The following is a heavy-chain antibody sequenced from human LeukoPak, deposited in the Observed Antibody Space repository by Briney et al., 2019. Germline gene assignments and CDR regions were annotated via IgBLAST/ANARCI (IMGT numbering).Heavy chain of an antibody. CDR2: INQDGSEN. V-gene: IGHV3-7*01. D-gene: IGHD2-2*02. CDR1: GFTFSSYW. CDR3: ARGSLRYCSSTSCYTEDRPFDY. Sequence: GGSLRLSYAASGFTFSSYWMSWVRQAPGKGLEWVANINQDGSENYYVDSVKGRFTISRDNAKNSLYLQMNSLRAEDTAVYYCARGSLRYCSSTSCYTEDRPFDYWGQGTLVTVSS. J-gene: IGHJ4*02.